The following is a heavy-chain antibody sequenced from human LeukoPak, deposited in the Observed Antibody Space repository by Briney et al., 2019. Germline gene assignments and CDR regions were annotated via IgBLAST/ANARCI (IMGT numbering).Heavy chain of an antibody. Sequence: SVKVSCKASGGIFSSYVISWVRQAPGQGLEWMGGIIPMFGTANYAQKFQDRVTITADKSTSTDYMELSSLRSEDTAVYYCASLNYYDTSGYFDYWGQGTLVTVSS. CDR1: GGIFSSYV. V-gene: IGHV1-69*06. J-gene: IGHJ4*02. CDR2: IIPMFGTA. CDR3: ASLNYYDTSGYFDY. D-gene: IGHD3-22*01.